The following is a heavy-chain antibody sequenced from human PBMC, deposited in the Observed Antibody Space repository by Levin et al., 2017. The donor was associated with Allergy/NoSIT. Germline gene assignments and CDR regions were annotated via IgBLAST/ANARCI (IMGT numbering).Heavy chain of an antibody. J-gene: IGHJ2*01. D-gene: IGHD3-22*01. CDR3: ARVAPDYYDSSGYYGSWYFDL. Sequence: RSGGSLRLSCAASRFTFDDYGMSWVRQAPGKGLEWVSGINWNGGSTGYADSVKGRFTISRDNAKNSLYLQMNSLRAEDTALYHCARVAPDYYDSSGYYGSWYFDLWGRGTLVTVSS. V-gene: IGHV3-20*01. CDR2: INWNGGST. CDR1: RFTFDDYG.